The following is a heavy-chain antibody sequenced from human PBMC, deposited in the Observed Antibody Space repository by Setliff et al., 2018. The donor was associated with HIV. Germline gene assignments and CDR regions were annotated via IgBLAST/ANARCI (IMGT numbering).Heavy chain of an antibody. CDR2: INHSGST. V-gene: IGHV4-34*01. J-gene: IGHJ4*02. Sequence: PSETLSLTCTVSGGSISSGGYYWSWIRQPPGKGLEWIGEINHSGSTNYNPSLKSRVTISVDTSKNQFSLKLSSVTAADTAVYYCARGEENGDYFDYWGQGTLVTVSS. CDR1: GGSISSGGYY. CDR3: ARGEENGDYFDY. D-gene: IGHD4-17*01.